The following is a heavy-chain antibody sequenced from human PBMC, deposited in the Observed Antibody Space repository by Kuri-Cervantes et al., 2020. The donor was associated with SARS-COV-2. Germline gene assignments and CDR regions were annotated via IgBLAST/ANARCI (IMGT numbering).Heavy chain of an antibody. J-gene: IGHJ4*02. CDR3: ARSWVSVAARYGGFDN. CDR1: GDSIRDYY. D-gene: IGHD6-19*01. CDR2: VYYSGIT. Sequence: GSLRLSCNVSGDSIRDYYWNWIRQSPGKGLEWIGYVYYSGITDYNPSLKSRVTISVHTSKNQSSLRSNSVTAADTAIYYCARSWVSVAARYGGFDNWGQGTLVTVSS. V-gene: IGHV4-59*01.